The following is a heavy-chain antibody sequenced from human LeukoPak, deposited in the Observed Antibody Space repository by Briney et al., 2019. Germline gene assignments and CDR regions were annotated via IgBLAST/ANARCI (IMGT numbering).Heavy chain of an antibody. J-gene: IGHJ4*02. CDR1: GGSISSYY. CDR2: IYYSGST. CDR3: ARVRGAVAGRGYFDY. V-gene: IGHV4-59*01. D-gene: IGHD6-19*01. Sequence: SETLSLTCTVSGGSISSYYWSWIRQPPGKGLEWIGYIYYSGSTNYNPSLKSRVTISVDTSKNQFSLKLSSVTAADTAAYYCARVRGAVAGRGYFDYWGQGTLVTVSS.